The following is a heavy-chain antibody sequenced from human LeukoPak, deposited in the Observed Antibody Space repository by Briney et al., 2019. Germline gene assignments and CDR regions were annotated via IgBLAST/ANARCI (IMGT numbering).Heavy chain of an antibody. V-gene: IGHV1-46*01. D-gene: IGHD5-18*01. CDR1: GYTFTSYY. CDR3: ARVGDTAMVDAFDI. J-gene: IGHJ3*02. Sequence: ASVKVSCKASGYTFTSYYIHWVRQAPGQGLEWMGIINPSGGSTTYAQKFQGRVTMTRDTSISTAYMELSRLRSDDTAVYYCARVGDTAMVDAFDIWGQGTMVTVSS. CDR2: INPSGGST.